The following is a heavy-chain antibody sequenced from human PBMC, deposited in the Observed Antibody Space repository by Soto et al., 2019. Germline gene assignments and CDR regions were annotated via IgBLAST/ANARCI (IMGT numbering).Heavy chain of an antibody. CDR1: GYTFTNYY. D-gene: IGHD5-18*01. J-gene: IGHJ6*02. V-gene: IGHV1-46*01. CDR3: AREDTADYSGMDV. Sequence: GASVKVSCKASGYTFTNYYVHWVRQAPGQGPEWMGVINPSGGSTRDAQKFQGRVTMTRDTSTSTVHMELSNLRSEDTAIYYCAREDTADYSGMDVWGQGTTVTVSS. CDR2: INPSGGST.